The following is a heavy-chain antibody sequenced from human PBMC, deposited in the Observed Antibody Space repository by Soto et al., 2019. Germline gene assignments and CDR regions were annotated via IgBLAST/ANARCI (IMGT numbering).Heavy chain of an antibody. Sequence: GGSLRLSCAASGFTFSSYWMSWVRQAPGKGLEWVANIKQDGSEKYYVDSVKGRFTISRDNAKNSLYLQMNSLRVEDTAVYYCAREWFSYYYGMDVWGQGTTVTVSS. V-gene: IGHV3-7*01. CDR2: IKQDGSEK. D-gene: IGHD3-22*01. CDR3: AREWFSYYYGMDV. J-gene: IGHJ6*02. CDR1: GFTFSSYW.